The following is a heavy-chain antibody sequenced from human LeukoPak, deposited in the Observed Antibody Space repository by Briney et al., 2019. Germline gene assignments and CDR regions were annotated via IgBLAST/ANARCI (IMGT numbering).Heavy chain of an antibody. Sequence: SETLSLTCTVSGGFISSYYWSWIRQPPGKGLEWIGYIYYSGSTNYNPSLKSRVTISVDTSKNQFSLKLSSVTAADTAVYYCARHQLDFLPQQLVPHFDYWGQGTLVTVSS. CDR3: ARHQLDFLPQQLVPHFDY. CDR2: IYYSGST. CDR1: GGFISSYY. J-gene: IGHJ4*02. V-gene: IGHV4-59*08. D-gene: IGHD6-13*01.